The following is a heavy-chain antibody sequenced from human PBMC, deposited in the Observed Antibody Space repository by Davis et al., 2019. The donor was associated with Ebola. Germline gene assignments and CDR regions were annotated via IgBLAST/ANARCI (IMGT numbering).Heavy chain of an antibody. V-gene: IGHV6-1*01. CDR1: GHSVSGSRTA. CDR2: TSYTSKWYN. Sequence: HSQTLSLTSAISGHSVSGSRTASNLIRQSPSRGLEWLGRTSYTSKWYNDYAVPMKSRITINPATSKNLFSLQLNSVTPEDTAVYYCVRGWLRTGRDVWGEGTTVTV. D-gene: IGHD6-19*01. J-gene: IGHJ6*02. CDR3: VRGWLRTGRDV.